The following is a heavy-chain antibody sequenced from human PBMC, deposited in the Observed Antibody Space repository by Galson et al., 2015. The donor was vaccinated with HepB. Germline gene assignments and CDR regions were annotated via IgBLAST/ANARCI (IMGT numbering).Heavy chain of an antibody. CDR2: ISYDGSNK. D-gene: IGHD3-3*01. V-gene: IGHV3-30*18. J-gene: IGHJ4*02. CDR3: AKDATGYDFWSGYPYYFDY. CDR1: GFTFSSYG. Sequence: CAASGFTFSSYGMHWVRQAPGKGLEWVAVISYDGSNKYYADSVKGRFTISRDNSKNTLYLQMNSQRAEDTAVYYCAKDATGYDFWSGYPYYFDYWGQGTLVTVSS.